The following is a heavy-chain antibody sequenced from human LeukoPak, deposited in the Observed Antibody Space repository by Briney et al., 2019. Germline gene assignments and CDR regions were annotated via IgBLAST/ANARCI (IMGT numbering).Heavy chain of an antibody. CDR2: ISYDGSNK. D-gene: IGHD1-14*01. CDR3: ARDGIGFLDYYYGMDV. Sequence: GGSLRLSCAASGFTFSSYAMHWVRQAPGKGLEWVAVISYDGSNKYYADSVKGRFTISRDNSKNTLYLQMNSLRAEDTAVYYCARDGIGFLDYYYGMDVWGQGTTVTVSS. J-gene: IGHJ6*02. V-gene: IGHV3-30-3*01. CDR1: GFTFSSYA.